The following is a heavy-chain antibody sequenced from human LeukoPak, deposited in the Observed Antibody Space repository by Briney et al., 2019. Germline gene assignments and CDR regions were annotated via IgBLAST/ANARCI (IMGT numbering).Heavy chain of an antibody. CDR2: ISGSGGST. V-gene: IGHV3-23*01. J-gene: IGHJ6*03. CDR1: GFTFSSYA. CDR3: AKGAVAGTYYYYYYMDV. D-gene: IGHD6-19*01. Sequence: GGSLRLSCAASGFTFSSYAMSWVRQAPGKGLEWVSAISGSGGSTYYADSVKGRFTISRDNSKNTLYLQMNSLRAEDTAVYYCAKGAVAGTYYYYYYMDVWGKGTTVTVSS.